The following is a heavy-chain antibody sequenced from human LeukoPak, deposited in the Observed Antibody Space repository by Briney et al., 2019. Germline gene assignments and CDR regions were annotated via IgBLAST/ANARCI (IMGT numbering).Heavy chain of an antibody. D-gene: IGHD4-17*01. CDR3: TRGPFSIYADYGVDY. V-gene: IGHV3-49*04. CDR1: GFTFGDYA. Sequence: GGSLRLSCTASGFTFGDYAMSWVRQAPGKGLEWVGFITSKVYGGTTEYGASVKGRFSISRDDSKSIAYLQMNSLKTEDTAVYYCTRGPFSIYADYGVDYWGQGTLVTVSS. CDR2: ITSKVYGGTT. J-gene: IGHJ4*02.